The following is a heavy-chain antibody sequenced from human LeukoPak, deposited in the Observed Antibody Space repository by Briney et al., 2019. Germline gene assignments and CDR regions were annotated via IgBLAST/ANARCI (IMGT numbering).Heavy chain of an antibody. V-gene: IGHV4-59*01. CDR3: ARGGTVRYGSGISWFDP. CDR2: INYSGST. J-gene: IGHJ5*02. Sequence: SGTLCLTCAVSGVSISSDSRSWVRQTPGKGLEWVWCINYSGSTNYNPSLKSRVTISVDTSKNQFSLKLSSVTAADTAVYYCARGGTVRYGSGISWFDPWGQGTLVTVSS. D-gene: IGHD3-10*01. CDR1: GVSISSDS.